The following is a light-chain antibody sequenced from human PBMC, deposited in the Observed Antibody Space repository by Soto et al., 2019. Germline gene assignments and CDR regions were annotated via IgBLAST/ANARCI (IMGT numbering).Light chain of an antibody. CDR3: QQRSNWPPRFT. CDR1: QSVSYY. Sequence: EIVLTHSPATLALSPCERAALSSSASQSVSYYLAWYQQKPGQAPRLLIYDASNRATGIPARFSGSGSGTDFTLTISSLEPEDFAVYYCQQRSNWPPRFTYGPGTKVDIK. V-gene: IGKV3-11*01. CDR2: DAS. J-gene: IGKJ3*01.